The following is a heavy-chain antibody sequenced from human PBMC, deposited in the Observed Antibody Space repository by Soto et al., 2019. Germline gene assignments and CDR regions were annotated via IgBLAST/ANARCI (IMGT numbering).Heavy chain of an antibody. V-gene: IGHV1-69*01. Sequence: QVQLVQSGAEVKKPGSSVKVSCKASGGTFSSYAISWVRQAPGQGLEWMGGIIPIFGTANYAQKFQGRVTITADECTSTAYMELSSLRSEDTAVYYWSRGEYDMLTGYPILDYYYYYGMDVWGQGTTVTVSS. CDR2: IIPIFGTA. CDR1: GGTFSSYA. J-gene: IGHJ6*02. CDR3: SRGEYDMLTGYPILDYYYYYGMDV. D-gene: IGHD3-9*01.